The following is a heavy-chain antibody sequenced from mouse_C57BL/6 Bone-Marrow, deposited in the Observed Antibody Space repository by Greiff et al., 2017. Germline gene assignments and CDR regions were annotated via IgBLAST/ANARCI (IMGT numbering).Heavy chain of an antibody. J-gene: IGHJ4*01. D-gene: IGHD1-1*01. CDR3: AIDYYSNNYAMDY. CDR2: IDPNSGDT. V-gene: IGHV1-64*01. CDR1: GYNFKGYC. Sequence: VQLQQSGAELVKPGASVKLSCTASGYNFKGYCMHWVKQRPGQGLEWIGMIDPNSGDTDYNAKFKSKATMTVDTSSNTAYMQLSSLTSEDAAVYYCAIDYYSNNYAMDYWGQGTSVTVSS.